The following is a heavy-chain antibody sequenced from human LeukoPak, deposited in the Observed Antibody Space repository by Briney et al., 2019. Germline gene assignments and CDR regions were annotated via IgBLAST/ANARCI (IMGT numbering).Heavy chain of an antibody. CDR1: GFTFSSYW. V-gene: IGHV3-74*01. D-gene: IGHD3-10*01. Sequence: YPGGSLRLSCAASGFTFSSYWRPWVRQAPGKGLVWVSRINSDGSSTSYADSVKGRFTISRDNAKNTLYLQMNSLRAEDTAVYYCARETYYYGSAHDYWGQGTLVTVSS. J-gene: IGHJ4*02. CDR3: ARETYYYGSAHDY. CDR2: INSDGSST.